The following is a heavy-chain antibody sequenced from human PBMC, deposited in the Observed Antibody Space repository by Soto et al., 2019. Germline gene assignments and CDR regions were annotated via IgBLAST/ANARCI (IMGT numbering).Heavy chain of an antibody. Sequence: GGSLRLSCAASGFTFSSYGMHWVRQAPGKGLEWVAVIWYDGSNKYYADSVKGRFTISRDNSKNTLYLQMNSLGAEDTAVYYCARVGNYGISDVWGKGTTVTVSS. J-gene: IGHJ6*04. D-gene: IGHD4-4*01. CDR3: ARVGNYGISDV. CDR2: IWYDGSNK. CDR1: GFTFSSYG. V-gene: IGHV3-33*01.